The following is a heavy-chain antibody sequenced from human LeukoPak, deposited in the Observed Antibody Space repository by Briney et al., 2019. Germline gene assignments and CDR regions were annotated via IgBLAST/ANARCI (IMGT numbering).Heavy chain of an antibody. J-gene: IGHJ4*02. CDR3: TTDLLVNPADLDY. CDR2: IKSKTDGGTT. D-gene: IGHD4-23*01. CDR1: GLTFSNAW. V-gene: IGHV3-15*01. Sequence: GGSWRFSGAASGLTFSNAWMSWVGKAPGKGLEWVGRIKSKTDGGTTDYAAPVKGRFTISRAYSKNTLCRQMNSLKTEESAAYYCTTDLLVNPADLDYWAQGPLLTVSS.